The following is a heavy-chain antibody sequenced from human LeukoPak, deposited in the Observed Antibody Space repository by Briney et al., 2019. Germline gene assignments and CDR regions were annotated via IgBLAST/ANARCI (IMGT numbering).Heavy chain of an antibody. D-gene: IGHD3-10*01. CDR1: GYTFTNYY. Sequence: ASVTVSCTASGYTFTNYYIHWVRQAPGQGLEWMGTINPSVGTTRSAQGRVSLTRDTSTSTVYMELSTLRSEDTAVYYCARSVFPYYSGSGSPYNVDVRQNSYFDFWGQGTLVTVSS. CDR2: INPSVGTT. CDR3: ARSVFPYYSGSGSPYNVDVRQNSYFDF. J-gene: IGHJ4*02. V-gene: IGHV1-46*01.